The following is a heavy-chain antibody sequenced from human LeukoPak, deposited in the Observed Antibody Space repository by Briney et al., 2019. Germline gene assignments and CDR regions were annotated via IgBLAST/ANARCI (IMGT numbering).Heavy chain of an antibody. J-gene: IGHJ6*02. CDR1: GGSFSGYY. CDR3: ARASVTTPGYYGMDV. Sequence: SETLSLTCAVYGGSFSGYYWSWIRQPPGKGLEWIGEINHSGSTNYNPSLKSRVTISVDTSKNQFSLKLSSVTAADTAVYYCARASVTTPGYYGMDVWAKGPRSPSP. D-gene: IGHD4-11*01. CDR2: INHSGST. V-gene: IGHV4-34*01.